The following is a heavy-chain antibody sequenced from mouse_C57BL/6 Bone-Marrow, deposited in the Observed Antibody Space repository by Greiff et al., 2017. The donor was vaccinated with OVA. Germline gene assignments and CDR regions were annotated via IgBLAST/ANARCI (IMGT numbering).Heavy chain of an antibody. CDR3: ARKGDGYYEAY. CDR1: GYTFTSYG. J-gene: IGHJ3*01. D-gene: IGHD2-3*01. V-gene: IGHV1-81*01. CDR2: IYPRSGNT. Sequence: QVQLQQSGAELARPGASVKLSCKASGYTFTSYGISWVKQRTGQGLEWIGEIYPRSGNTYYNEKFKGKATLTADKSSSTAYMELRSLTSEDSAVYFCARKGDGYYEAYWGQGTLVTVSA.